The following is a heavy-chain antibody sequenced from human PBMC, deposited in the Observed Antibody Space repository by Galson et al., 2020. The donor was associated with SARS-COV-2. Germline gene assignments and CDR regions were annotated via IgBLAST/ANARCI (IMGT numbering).Heavy chain of an antibody. CDR3: ARKEATYDY. D-gene: IGHD5-12*01. CDR1: RGSTGSTSYY. V-gene: IGHV4-39*07. J-gene: IGHJ4*02. CDR2: IYFNGKS. Sequence: ASETLSLTCTVSRGSTGSTSYYWGWIRQSPGKGLEWIGSIYFNGKSFYNPSLSSRVTILIDTSKNQFYLKLTSETAADTAVYFCARKEATYDYWGRGVLVTVSS.